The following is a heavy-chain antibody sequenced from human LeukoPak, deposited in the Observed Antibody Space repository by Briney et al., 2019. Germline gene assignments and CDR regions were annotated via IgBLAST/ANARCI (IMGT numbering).Heavy chain of an antibody. CDR1: GYTFTGYY. Sequence: ASVNVSCKASGYTFTGYYMHWVRQAPGQGLEWMGWINPNSGGTNYARKFQGRVTMTRDTSISTAYMELSRLRSEDTAVYYCATEATSPDYNYYMDVWGKGTTVTVSS. CDR2: INPNSGGT. J-gene: IGHJ6*03. CDR3: ATEATSPDYNYYMDV. V-gene: IGHV1-2*02. D-gene: IGHD2-2*01.